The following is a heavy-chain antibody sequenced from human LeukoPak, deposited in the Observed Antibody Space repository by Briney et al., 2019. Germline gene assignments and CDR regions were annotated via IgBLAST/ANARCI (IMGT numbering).Heavy chain of an antibody. Sequence: SETLSLTCTVSGGSVSSGSYYWSWIRQPPGKGLEWIGYIYYSGSTNYNPSLKGRVTISVDRSKNQFSLKLSSVTAADTAVYYCASNSGWYDSGTIDHWGQGTLVTVSS. CDR1: GGSVSSGSYY. V-gene: IGHV4-61*01. CDR2: IYYSGST. D-gene: IGHD6-19*01. J-gene: IGHJ4*02. CDR3: ASNSGWYDSGTIDH.